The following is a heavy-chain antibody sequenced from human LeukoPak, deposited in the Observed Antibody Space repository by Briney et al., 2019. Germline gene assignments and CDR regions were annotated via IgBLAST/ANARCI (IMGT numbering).Heavy chain of an antibody. CDR3: ARSCSSTSCYLD. Sequence: SVEVSCKASGGTFSSYAISWVRQAPGQGLEWMGGIIPIFGTANYAQKFQGRVTITADESTSTAYMELSSLRSEDTAVYYCARSCSSTSCYLDWGQGTLVTASS. J-gene: IGHJ4*02. CDR2: IIPIFGTA. CDR1: GGTFSSYA. V-gene: IGHV1-69*13. D-gene: IGHD2-2*01.